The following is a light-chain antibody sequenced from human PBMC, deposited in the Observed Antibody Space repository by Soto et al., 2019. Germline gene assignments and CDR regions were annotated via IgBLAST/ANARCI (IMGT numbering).Light chain of an antibody. CDR3: QHYGSSPWT. CDR2: GAS. Sequence: EIVLTQSPGTLSLSPGERATLSCRAGQSVRRYLAWYQQKPGQAPRLLIYGASSRATGIPDRVSGSGSGTDFTRTITRLEPEDFAVYYCQHYGSSPWTFGQGTKVEIK. J-gene: IGKJ1*01. CDR1: QSVRRY. V-gene: IGKV3-20*01.